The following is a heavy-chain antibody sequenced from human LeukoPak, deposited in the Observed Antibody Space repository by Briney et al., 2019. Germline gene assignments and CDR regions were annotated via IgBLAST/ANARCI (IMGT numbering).Heavy chain of an antibody. V-gene: IGHV4-59*08. Sequence: PSETLSLTCTVSGGSISSYYWSWIQQPPGKGLEWIGYIYYSGSTNYNPSLKSRVTISVDTSKNQFSLKLSSVTAADTAVYYCASQPLRFSRGGWFDPWGQGTLVTVSS. CDR1: GGSISSYY. J-gene: IGHJ5*02. CDR3: ASQPLRFSRGGWFDP. D-gene: IGHD3-3*01. CDR2: IYYSGST.